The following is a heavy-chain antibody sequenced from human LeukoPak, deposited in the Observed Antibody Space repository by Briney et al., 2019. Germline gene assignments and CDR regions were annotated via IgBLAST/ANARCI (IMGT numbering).Heavy chain of an antibody. CDR1: GGSFSGYY. CDR3: ARGGGNYYGSGSYPNYFDY. V-gene: IGHV4-34*01. Sequence: SETLSLTCAVYGGSFSGYYWSWIRQPPGKGLEWIGYIYHSGSTYYNPSLKSRVTISVHRSKNQFSLRLSSVTAADTAVYYCARGGGNYYGSGSYPNYFDYWGQGTLVAVSS. J-gene: IGHJ4*02. CDR2: IYHSGST. D-gene: IGHD3-10*01.